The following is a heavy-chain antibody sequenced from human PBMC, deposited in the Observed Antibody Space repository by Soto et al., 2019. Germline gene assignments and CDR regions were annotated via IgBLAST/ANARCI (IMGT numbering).Heavy chain of an antibody. J-gene: IGHJ6*03. D-gene: IGHD4-17*01. V-gene: IGHV4-4*02. CDR2: IYHSGST. CDR3: ARNYGDYADYYYYYYMDV. Sequence: SETLSLTCAVSSGSISSSNWWSWVRQPPGKGLEWIGEIYHSGSTNYNPSLKSRVTISRDNSKNTLYLQMNSLRAEDTAVYYCARNYGDYADYYYYYYMDVWGKGTTVTVSS. CDR1: SGSISSSNW.